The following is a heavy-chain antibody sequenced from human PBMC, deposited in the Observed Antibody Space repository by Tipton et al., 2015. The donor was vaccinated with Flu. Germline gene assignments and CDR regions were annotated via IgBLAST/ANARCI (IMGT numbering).Heavy chain of an antibody. J-gene: IGHJ4*02. CDR1: GYSIRSAYY. Sequence: TLSLTCSVSGYSIRSAYYWGWVRRPPGKGLGWIGTIYHSGNTYYNPPLNSRLTITVDTPKNQFSLRVSSANAADTAGYYCGGHAGASVRGVIDYWGQGTLITVSS. D-gene: IGHD3-10*02. CDR3: GGHAGASVRGVIDY. V-gene: IGHV4-38-2*01. CDR2: IYHSGNT.